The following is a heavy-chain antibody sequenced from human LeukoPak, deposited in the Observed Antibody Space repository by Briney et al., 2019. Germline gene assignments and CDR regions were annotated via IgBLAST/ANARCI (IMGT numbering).Heavy chain of an antibody. CDR3: ARQPDIVVVVGATGAFDI. V-gene: IGHV5-51*01. Sequence: GESLKISCKGSGYSFTSYWIGWVRQMPGKGLEWMGIFYPGDSDTRYSPSFQGQVTISADKSISTAYLQWSSLKASDTAMYYCARQPDIVVVVGATGAFDIWGQGTMVTLPS. J-gene: IGHJ3*02. CDR1: GYSFTSYW. D-gene: IGHD2-15*01. CDR2: FYPGDSDT.